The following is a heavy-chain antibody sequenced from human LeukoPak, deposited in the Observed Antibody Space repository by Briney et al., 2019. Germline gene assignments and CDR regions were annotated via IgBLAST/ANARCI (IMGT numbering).Heavy chain of an antibody. Sequence: GGALRLSCAASGFTLSSNYMSWVRQAPGKGLEWVSVIYSGGTTNYADSVKGRFTISRDNSKNTLFLQMNSLRAEDTVVYYCARGGYSSSWYHFDYSGQGTLVTASS. D-gene: IGHD6-13*01. J-gene: IGHJ4*02. V-gene: IGHV3-53*01. CDR3: ARGGYSSSWYHFDY. CDR2: IYSGGTT. CDR1: GFTLSSNY.